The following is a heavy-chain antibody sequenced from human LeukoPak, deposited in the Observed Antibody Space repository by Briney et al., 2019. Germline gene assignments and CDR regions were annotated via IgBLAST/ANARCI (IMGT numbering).Heavy chain of an antibody. V-gene: IGHV1-18*01. CDR1: GYTFTSYG. D-gene: IGHD3-10*01. CDR3: ARDHTHTMVRGAAYNWFDP. CDR2: ISAYNGNT. Sequence: ASVKVSCKASGYTFTSYGISWVRQAPGQGLEWMGWISAYNGNTNYAQKLQGRVTMTTDTSTSTAYMELRSLRSDDTAVYYCARDHTHTMVRGAAYNWFDPWGQGTLVTVSS. J-gene: IGHJ5*02.